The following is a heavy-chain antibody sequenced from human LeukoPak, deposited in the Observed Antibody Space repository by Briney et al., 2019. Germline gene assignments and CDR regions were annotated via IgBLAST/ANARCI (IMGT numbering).Heavy chain of an antibody. D-gene: IGHD5/OR15-5a*01. CDR2: INANGIGA. J-gene: IGHJ4*02. CDR1: GFTFDTYA. CDR3: AKHPVSGNFDY. V-gene: IGHV3-23*01. Sequence: QPGGSLRLSCAASGFTFDTYAMSWVRQAPGKGLEWVSAINANGIGAFHADSVKGRFTISRDNSKNTLFLQMSSLRAEDTALYYCAKHPVSGNFDYWGQGALSPSPQ.